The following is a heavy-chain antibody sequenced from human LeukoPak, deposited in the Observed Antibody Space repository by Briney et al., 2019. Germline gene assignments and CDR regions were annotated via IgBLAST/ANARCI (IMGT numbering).Heavy chain of an antibody. CDR1: GYTFTGYY. V-gene: IGHV1-2*02. D-gene: IGHD6-6*01. CDR3: ARDGRHSSSPYYGMDV. J-gene: IGHJ6*02. CDR2: INPNSGGT. Sequence: ASVKVSCKASGYTFTGYYMHWVRQAPGQGLEWMGWINPNSGGTNYAQKFQGRVTMTRDTSISTAYMELSRLRSDDTAVYYCARDGRHSSSPYYGMDVWGQGTTVTVSS.